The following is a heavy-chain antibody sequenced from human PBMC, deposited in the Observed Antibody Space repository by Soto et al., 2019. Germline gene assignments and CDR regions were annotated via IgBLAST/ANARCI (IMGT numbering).Heavy chain of an antibody. V-gene: IGHV3-48*01. CDR2: ISISGGTI. J-gene: IGHJ4*02. D-gene: IGHD2-2*01. Sequence: GGSLRLSCAASGFTFGTSAMSWVRQAPGKGLEWVSYISISGGTIYYADSVRGRFTISRDNAKNSLYLEMNSLRVEDTAVYYGVRKSIRVTAGPYGGQGTLVTVSS. CDR3: VRKSIRVTAGPY. CDR1: GFTFGTSA.